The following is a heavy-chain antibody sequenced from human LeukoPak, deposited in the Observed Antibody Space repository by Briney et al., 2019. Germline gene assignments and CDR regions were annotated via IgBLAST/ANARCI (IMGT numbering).Heavy chain of an antibody. Sequence: SETLSLTCAVYGGSFSGYYWSWIRQPPGKGLEWIGKINHSGSTNYNPSLKSRVTISVDTSKNQFSLKLSSVTAADTAVYYCARGERWLVPRIDYWGQGTLVTVSS. J-gene: IGHJ4*02. CDR2: INHSGST. V-gene: IGHV4-34*01. CDR1: GGSFSGYY. CDR3: ARGERWLVPRIDY. D-gene: IGHD6-19*01.